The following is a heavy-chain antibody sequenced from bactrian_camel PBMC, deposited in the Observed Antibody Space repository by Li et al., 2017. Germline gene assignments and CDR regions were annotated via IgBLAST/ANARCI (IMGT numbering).Heavy chain of an antibody. CDR1: QWHITNFC. V-gene: IGHV3S53*01. Sequence: HVQLVESGGGSVQAGGSLRLSCAPSQWHITNFCVAWFRQAPGKEREGVADIDSDGRTDYADFAKGRFTISKDNAENTLYLQMNSLKPEDTAVYYCAADRPSFGLLCGLWSARFNYWGQGTQVTVS. D-gene: IGHD1*01. CDR2: IDSDGRT. J-gene: IGHJ4*01. CDR3: AADRPSFGLLCGLWSARFNY.